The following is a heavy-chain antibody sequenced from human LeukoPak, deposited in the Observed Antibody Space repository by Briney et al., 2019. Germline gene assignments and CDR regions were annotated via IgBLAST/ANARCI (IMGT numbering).Heavy chain of an antibody. J-gene: IGHJ3*02. CDR3: ARDFPNTMIVENDAFDI. CDR2: INAGNGNT. D-gene: IGHD3-22*01. Sequence: ASVKVSCKASGYTFTSYAMHWVRQAPGQRLEWMGWINAGNGNTKYSQKFQGRVTITRDTSASTAYMELSSLRSEDTAVYYCARDFPNTMIVENDAFDIWGQGTMVTVSS. V-gene: IGHV1-3*01. CDR1: GYTFTSYA.